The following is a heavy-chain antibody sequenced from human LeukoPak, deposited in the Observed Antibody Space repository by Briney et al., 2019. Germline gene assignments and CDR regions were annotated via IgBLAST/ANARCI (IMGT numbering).Heavy chain of an antibody. J-gene: IGHJ4*02. Sequence: GGSLRLSCAASGFTFSSYAMSWVRQAPGKGLEWVSAISGSGGSTYCADSVKGRFTISRDNSKNTLYLQMNSLRAEDTAVYYCAKDLGGGSYNYFDYWGQGTLVTVSS. V-gene: IGHV3-23*01. CDR2: ISGSGGST. CDR3: AKDLGGGSYNYFDY. CDR1: GFTFSSYA. D-gene: IGHD1-26*01.